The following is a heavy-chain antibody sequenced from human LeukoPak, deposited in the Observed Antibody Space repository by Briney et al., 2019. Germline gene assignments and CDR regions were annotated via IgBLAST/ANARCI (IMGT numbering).Heavy chain of an antibody. CDR1: GGSISSGGYS. CDR2: INHSGST. J-gene: IGHJ4*02. V-gene: IGHV4-30-2*01. CDR3: ASENYYDSSGYAFDY. D-gene: IGHD3-22*01. Sequence: PSETLSLTCAVSGGSISSGGYSWSWIRQPPGKGLEWIGEINHSGSTYYNPSLKSRVTISVDTSKNQFSLKLSSVTAADTAVYYCASENYYDSSGYAFDYWGQGTLVTVSS.